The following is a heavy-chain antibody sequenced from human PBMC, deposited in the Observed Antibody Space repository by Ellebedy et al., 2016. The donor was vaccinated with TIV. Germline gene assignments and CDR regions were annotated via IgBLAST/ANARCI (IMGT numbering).Heavy chain of an antibody. CDR3: ARDWILLWLGTKKYGMDV. J-gene: IGHJ6*02. V-gene: IGHV1-3*04. Sequence: AASVKVSCKASGYTFTSYALHWVRQAPGQRPEWMGWINTGNGNTKFSQKFQGRVTITRDTSASTAYMEMSSLRSEDTAVYYCARDWILLWLGTKKYGMDVWGQGTMVIVSS. D-gene: IGHD3-10*01. CDR2: INTGNGNT. CDR1: GYTFTSYA.